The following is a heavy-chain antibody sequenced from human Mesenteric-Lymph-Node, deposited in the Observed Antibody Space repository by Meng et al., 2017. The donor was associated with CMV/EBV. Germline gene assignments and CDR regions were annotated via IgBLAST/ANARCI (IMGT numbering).Heavy chain of an antibody. J-gene: IGHJ6*02. CDR2: IGSTGRT. D-gene: IGHD6-13*01. Sequence: SETLSLTCSVSGGSIYTSASYCGWVRQSPRKGLEWIGTIGSTGRTYYNPSLQTRVTISVDTSTNKFSLKLSSLTAADTAVYYCARGGAISSWLYYYYGMDVWGQGTTVTVSS. CDR3: ARGGAISSWLYYYYGMDV. V-gene: IGHV4-39*07. CDR1: GGSIYTSASY.